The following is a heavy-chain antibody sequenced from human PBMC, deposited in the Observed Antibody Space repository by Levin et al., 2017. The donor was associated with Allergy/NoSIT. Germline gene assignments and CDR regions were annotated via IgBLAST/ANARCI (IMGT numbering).Heavy chain of an antibody. CDR2: ISGSGGST. V-gene: IGHV3-23*01. CDR3: AKDHSPYYGDYVFLDYGMDV. CDR1: GFTFSSYA. J-gene: IGHJ6*02. D-gene: IGHD4-17*01. Sequence: TGGSLRLSCAASGFTFSSYAMSWVRQAPGKGLEWVSVISGSGGSTYYADSVKGRFTISRDNSKNTLYLQMNSLRAEDTAVYYCAKDHSPYYGDYVFLDYGMDVWGQGTTVTVSS.